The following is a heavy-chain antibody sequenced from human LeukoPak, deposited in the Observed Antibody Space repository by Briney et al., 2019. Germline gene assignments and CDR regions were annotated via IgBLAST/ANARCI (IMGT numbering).Heavy chain of an antibody. J-gene: IGHJ4*02. CDR3: APSGEYYYDSSGYFDY. D-gene: IGHD3-22*01. Sequence: GGSLRLSCAASGFTFSSYSMNWVRQAPGKGLEWVSYISSSSSTIYYADSVKGRFTISRDNSKNTLYLQMNSLRAEDTAVYYCAPSGEYYYDSSGYFDYWGQGTLVTVSS. CDR2: ISSSSSTI. CDR1: GFTFSSYS. V-gene: IGHV3-48*01.